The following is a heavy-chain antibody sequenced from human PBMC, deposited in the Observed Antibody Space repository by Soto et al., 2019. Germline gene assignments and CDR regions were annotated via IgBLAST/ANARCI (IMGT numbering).Heavy chain of an antibody. CDR2: IYPGDSDT. CDR3: ARRKTVSSSSGLYFDY. CDR1: GYIFTSYW. D-gene: IGHD6-6*01. Sequence: PGESLKISCKGSGYIFTSYWIGWVRQMPGKGLEWMGIIYPGDSDTRYSPSFQGQVTISADKSISTAYLQWTSLKASDTAMYYCARRKTVSSSSGLYFDYWGQVNLVTVSS. V-gene: IGHV5-51*01. J-gene: IGHJ4*02.